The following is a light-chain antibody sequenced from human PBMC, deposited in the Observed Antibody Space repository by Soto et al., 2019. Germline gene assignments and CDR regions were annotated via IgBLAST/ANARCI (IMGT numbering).Light chain of an antibody. V-gene: IGLV1-40*01. CDR3: QSYDSSLSGSGV. CDR1: SSNIGAGYD. CDR2: GNS. J-gene: IGLJ2*01. Sequence: QSVLTQPPSVYGAPGQRVTISCTGSSSNIGAGYDVHWYQQLPGTAPKLLIYGNSNRPSGVPDRFSGSKSGTSASLAITGLQAEDEAEYYCQSYDSSLSGSGVFGGGTKVTVL.